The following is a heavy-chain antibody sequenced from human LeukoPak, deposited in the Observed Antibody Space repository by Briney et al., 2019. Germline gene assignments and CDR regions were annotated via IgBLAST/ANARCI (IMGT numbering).Heavy chain of an antibody. D-gene: IGHD3-10*02. CDR2: ISSSSSYI. V-gene: IGHV3-21*01. J-gene: IGHJ5*02. CDR1: GFTFSSYS. CDR3: ARDAGGRYYVPNWFDP. Sequence: GGSLRLSCAASGFTFSSYSMNWVRQAPGKGLEWVSPISSSSSYIYYADPVKGRFTISRDNAKNSLYLQMNSLRAEDTAVYYCARDAGGRYYVPNWFDPWGQGTLVTVSS.